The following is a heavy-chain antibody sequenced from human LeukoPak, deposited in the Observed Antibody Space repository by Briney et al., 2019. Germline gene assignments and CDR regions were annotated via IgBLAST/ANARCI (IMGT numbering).Heavy chain of an antibody. J-gene: IGHJ5*02. D-gene: IGHD5-12*01. V-gene: IGHV3-30-3*01. CDR2: LSFDVSNE. Sequence: GGSLRLSWVDSGFIFRTSAMHWVRQAPGKGLEWVAVLSFDVSNENYAGSVRGRFTISRDNSKNTLYLQMNSLKIEDTAISYCARGSGYHLVSWGQGTLVTVSS. CDR3: ARGSGYHLVS. CDR1: GFIFRTSA.